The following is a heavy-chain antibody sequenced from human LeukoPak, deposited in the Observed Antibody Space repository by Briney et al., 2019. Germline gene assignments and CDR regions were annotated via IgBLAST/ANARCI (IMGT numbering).Heavy chain of an antibody. CDR3: ARGPEYSSSSSSNWFDP. Sequence: ASVKVSCQSSGYTFTSYDINWVRQATGQGLEWMGWINPNSGNTGYAQKFQGRVTMTRNTSISTAYMELSSLRSEDTAVYYCARGPEYSSSSSSNWFDPWGQGTLVTVSS. D-gene: IGHD6-6*01. CDR1: GYTFTSYD. V-gene: IGHV1-8*01. J-gene: IGHJ5*02. CDR2: INPNSGNT.